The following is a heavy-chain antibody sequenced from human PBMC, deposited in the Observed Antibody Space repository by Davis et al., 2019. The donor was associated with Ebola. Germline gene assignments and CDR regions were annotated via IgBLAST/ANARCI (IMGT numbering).Heavy chain of an antibody. Sequence: ASVKVSCKASGYTFTGYYMHWVRQAPGQGLEWMGWINPNSGGTNYAQKFQGWVTMTRDTSISTAYMELSRLRSDEPAVYYCARDHGGVAAAQGYYYYMDVWGKETTVTVSS. CDR3: ARDHGGVAAAQGYYYYMDV. V-gene: IGHV1-2*04. J-gene: IGHJ6*03. CDR1: GYTFTGYY. CDR2: INPNSGGT. D-gene: IGHD6-13*01.